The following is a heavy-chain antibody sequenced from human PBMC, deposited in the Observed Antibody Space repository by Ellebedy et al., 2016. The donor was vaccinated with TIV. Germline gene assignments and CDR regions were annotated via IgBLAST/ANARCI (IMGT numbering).Heavy chain of an antibody. J-gene: IGHJ6*03. Sequence: GSLRLSCAVYGESFSGYYWSRIRQPPGKGLEWIGEINHSGSTNYKPSLKSRVTISVDTSKNQFSLTLSSVTAADTAVYYCARLHVVPTYYYYMDVWGRGNTVTVSS. CDR1: GESFSGYY. CDR3: ARLHVVPTYYYYMDV. CDR2: INHSGST. D-gene: IGHD2-21*01. V-gene: IGHV4-34*01.